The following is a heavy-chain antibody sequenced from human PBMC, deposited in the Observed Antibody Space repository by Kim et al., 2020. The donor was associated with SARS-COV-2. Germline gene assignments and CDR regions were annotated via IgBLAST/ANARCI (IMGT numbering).Heavy chain of an antibody. CDR3: ARRVIAVADPFDY. CDR2: IYYSGST. CDR1: GGSISSSSYY. D-gene: IGHD6-19*01. J-gene: IGHJ4*02. V-gene: IGHV4-39*01. Sequence: SETLSLTCTVSGGSISSSSYYWGWIRQPPGKGLEWIGSIYYSGSTYYNPSLKSRVTISVDTSKNQFSLKLSSVTAADTAVYYCARRVIAVADPFDYWGQGTLVTVSS.